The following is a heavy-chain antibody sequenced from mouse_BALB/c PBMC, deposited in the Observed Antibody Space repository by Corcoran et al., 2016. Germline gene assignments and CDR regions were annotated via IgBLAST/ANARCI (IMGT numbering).Heavy chain of an antibody. CDR3: ARWDWYFDV. CDR2: IDPANGNT. Sequence: EVQLQQSGAELVKPGASVKLSCTASGFNIKDTYMHWVKQRPEQGLEWMGRIDPANGNTKYAPKFQGKATITADTSSNTAYRQLSSLTSEDTAVYYCARWDWYFDVWGAGTTVTVSS. V-gene: IGHV14-3*02. J-gene: IGHJ1*01. CDR1: GFNIKDTY.